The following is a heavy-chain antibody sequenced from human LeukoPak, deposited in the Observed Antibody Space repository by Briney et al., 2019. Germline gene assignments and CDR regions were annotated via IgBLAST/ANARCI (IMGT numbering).Heavy chain of an antibody. J-gene: IGHJ4*02. Sequence: PGGSLRLSCAASGFTFSSYAMNWVRQAPGKGLEHISVISVSGDSTYHADSVRGRFTISRDNSKNTLYLQMNNLRAEDTAVYYCAKEGVGFSGDFLIDSFIFFDYWGQGTLVTVSS. CDR2: ISVSGDST. CDR1: GFTFSSYA. V-gene: IGHV3-23*01. D-gene: IGHD2-21*02. CDR3: AKEGVGFSGDFLIDSFIFFDY.